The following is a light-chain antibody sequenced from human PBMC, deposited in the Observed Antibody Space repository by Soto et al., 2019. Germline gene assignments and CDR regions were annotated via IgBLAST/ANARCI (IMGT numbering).Light chain of an antibody. Sequence: DIQMTQSPSSLSASVGDRVTITCRASQSINKYLNWYQQKPGKAPKLLIFAASSMQSGVPLRFSGSGSGTDFTLTITSLQPEDFATYYCQQSHSTPRTFGQGTKLEIK. CDR3: QQSHSTPRT. V-gene: IGKV1-39*01. CDR1: QSINKY. CDR2: AAS. J-gene: IGKJ2*01.